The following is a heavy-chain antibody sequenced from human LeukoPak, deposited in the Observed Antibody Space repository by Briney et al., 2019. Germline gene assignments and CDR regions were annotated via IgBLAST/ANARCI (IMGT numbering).Heavy chain of an antibody. Sequence: GASVRVSCKASGYTFTSYYMHWVRQAPGQGLEWMGIINPSGGSTSYAQKFQGRVTMTRDTSTSTVYMELSSLRSEDTAVYYCARDQGDGTGTNPYYYYYYGMDVWGQGTTVTVSS. D-gene: IGHD3-10*01. CDR3: ARDQGDGTGTNPYYYYYYGMDV. CDR1: GYTFTSYY. J-gene: IGHJ6*02. CDR2: INPSGGST. V-gene: IGHV1-46*01.